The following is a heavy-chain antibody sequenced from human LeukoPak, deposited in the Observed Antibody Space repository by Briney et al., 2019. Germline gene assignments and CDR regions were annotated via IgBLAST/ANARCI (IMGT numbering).Heavy chain of an antibody. CDR3: ARSGPGGNWFDS. J-gene: IGHJ5*01. Sequence: GGSLRLSCAASGFTFSSYWMHWVRQAPGKGLVWVSRVQSDGSSTSYADSVKGRFTISRDNAKNTLYLQMNSLRADDTAVYYCARSGPGGNWFDSWGQRTLVTVSS. CDR2: VQSDGSST. CDR1: GFTFSSYW. D-gene: IGHD3-10*01. V-gene: IGHV3-74*01.